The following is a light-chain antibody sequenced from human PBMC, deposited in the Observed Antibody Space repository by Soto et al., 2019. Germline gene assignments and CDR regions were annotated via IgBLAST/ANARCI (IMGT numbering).Light chain of an antibody. Sequence: DIHMTQSPSTLSASVGDRVTITCRAGQSISSWLAWYQQKPGKAPKLLIYDASTLESGVPSRFSGSGSGTEFTLTISSLQPDDFATYYCQQYNNFPYTFGQGTKLEIK. CDR2: DAS. J-gene: IGKJ2*01. V-gene: IGKV1-5*01. CDR3: QQYNNFPYT. CDR1: QSISSW.